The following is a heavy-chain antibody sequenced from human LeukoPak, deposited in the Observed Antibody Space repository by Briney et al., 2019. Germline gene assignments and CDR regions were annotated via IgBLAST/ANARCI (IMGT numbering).Heavy chain of an antibody. J-gene: IGHJ5*02. CDR3: ARGYSSSSQGWFDP. Sequence: SVKVSCKASGYTFTSYGISWVRQAPGQGLEWMGGIIPIFGTANYAQKFQGRVTITADESTSTAYMELSSLRSEDTAVYYCARGYSSSSQGWFDPWGQGTLVTVSS. V-gene: IGHV1-69*13. D-gene: IGHD6-6*01. CDR1: GYTFTSYG. CDR2: IIPIFGTA.